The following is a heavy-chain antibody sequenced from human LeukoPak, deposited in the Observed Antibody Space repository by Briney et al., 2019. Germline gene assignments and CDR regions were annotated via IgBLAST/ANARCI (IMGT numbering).Heavy chain of an antibody. CDR1: GFIFSDFG. Sequence: GGSLRLSCAASGFIFSDFGIHWVRQTPDKGLEWVASIRYDESNTYYGDSVKGRFTISRDTSRNTVYLQMNSLRAEDTAVYYCARGLTYGPYINFDYWGQGTLVTVSS. CDR3: ARGLTYGPYINFDY. CDR2: IRYDESNT. V-gene: IGHV3-30*02. D-gene: IGHD4-17*01. J-gene: IGHJ4*02.